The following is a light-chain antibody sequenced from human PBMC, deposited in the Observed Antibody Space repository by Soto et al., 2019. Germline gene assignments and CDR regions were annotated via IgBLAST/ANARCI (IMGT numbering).Light chain of an antibody. J-gene: IGKJ4*01. V-gene: IGKV3-20*01. Sequence: EIVLTQSPGTLSLSQGERATLSCRASESIRSSHLAWYQQQPGQAPRLLSDNTSRRQSGIPDRFSGSGSGTDFILTIRRLEPEAFAVYYCQQYRPSGTFGGGTKVEMK. CDR3: QQYRPSGT. CDR2: NTS. CDR1: ESIRSSH.